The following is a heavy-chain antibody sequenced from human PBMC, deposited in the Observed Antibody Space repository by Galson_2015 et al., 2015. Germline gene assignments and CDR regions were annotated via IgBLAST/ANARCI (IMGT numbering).Heavy chain of an antibody. V-gene: IGHV1-18*01. J-gene: IGHJ5*02. Sequence: SVKVSCKASGYTFTSYGISWVRQAPGQGLEWMGWISAYNGNTNYAQKLQGRVTMTTDTSTSTAYMELRSLRSDDTAVYYCARDYDFWSGYFWSDPWGQGTLVTVSS. D-gene: IGHD3-3*01. CDR3: ARDYDFWSGYFWSDP. CDR1: GYTFTSYG. CDR2: ISAYNGNT.